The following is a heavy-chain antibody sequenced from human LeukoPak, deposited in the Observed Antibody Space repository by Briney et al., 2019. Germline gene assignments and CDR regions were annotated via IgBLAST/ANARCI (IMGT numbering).Heavy chain of an antibody. Sequence: ASVKVSCTASGYIFTGYYMHWVRQAPGQGLEWMGRINPNSGGTNYAQKVQGRVTMTRDTSISTAYMELSRLRSDDTAVYYCARDLYYYDSSGPLGFDYWGQGTLVTVSS. CDR2: INPNSGGT. CDR3: ARDLYYYDSSGPLGFDY. V-gene: IGHV1-2*06. CDR1: GYIFTGYY. J-gene: IGHJ4*02. D-gene: IGHD3-22*01.